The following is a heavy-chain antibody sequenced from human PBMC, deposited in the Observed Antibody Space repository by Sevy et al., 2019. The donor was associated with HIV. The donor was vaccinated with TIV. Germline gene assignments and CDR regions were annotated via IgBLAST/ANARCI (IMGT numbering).Heavy chain of an antibody. D-gene: IGHD2-2*01. Sequence: SETLSLTCTVSGGSISSGGYYWSWIRQHPGKGLEWIGYIYYSGSTYYNPSLKSRVTISVDTSKNQFSLELSSVTAADTAVYYCARDSSTSYYGMDVWGQGTTVTVSS. V-gene: IGHV4-31*03. CDR1: GGSISSGGYY. CDR2: IYYSGST. CDR3: ARDSSTSYYGMDV. J-gene: IGHJ6*02.